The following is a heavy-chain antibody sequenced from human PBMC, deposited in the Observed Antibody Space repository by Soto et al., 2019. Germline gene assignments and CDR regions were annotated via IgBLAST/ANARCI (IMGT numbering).Heavy chain of an antibody. D-gene: IGHD2-2*01. J-gene: IGHJ4*02. CDR1: GLIFSDAW. CDR2: IKSKTDGGTT. V-gene: IGHV3-15*01. Sequence: PGGSLRLSCAASGLIFSDAWMHWVRQAPGKGLEWVGRIKSKTDGGTTDYAAPVKGRFTISRDDSKNTLFLQMTSLKTEDTAVYYCACLEFDFWGQGRQVTVSS. CDR3: ACLEFDF.